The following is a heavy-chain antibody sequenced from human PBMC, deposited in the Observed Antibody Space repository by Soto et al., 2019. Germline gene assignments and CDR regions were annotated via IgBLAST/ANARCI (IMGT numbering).Heavy chain of an antibody. V-gene: IGHV6-1*01. J-gene: IGHJ6*02. Sequence: PXQTVSLTFAASGDSVSSNSAAWNWIRQSPSRGLEWLGRTGYGSKWYYGYAVSVKSRITIKPDTSKNQFSLQSNSVTPEDKALYHCARIHSSSSSDMDVWGQGTKVTVSS. CDR1: GDSVSSNSAA. D-gene: IGHD6-6*01. CDR2: TGYGSKWYY. CDR3: ARIHSSSSSDMDV.